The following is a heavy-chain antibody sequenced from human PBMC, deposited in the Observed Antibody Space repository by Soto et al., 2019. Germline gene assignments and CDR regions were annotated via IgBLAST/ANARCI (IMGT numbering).Heavy chain of an antibody. CDR3: ARDRLMATAGTARHYFGLDV. CDR2: IYYSGNT. D-gene: IGHD5-18*01. J-gene: IGHJ6*02. Sequence: LSLTCTVSGGSIRSGGYYWSWVRQNPRKGLEWIGNIYYSGNTYYNPSLKSRLTISVDTSKNQFSLNLSSVTAADTAVYYCARDRLMATAGTARHYFGLDVWGQGTTVTVSS. CDR1: GGSIRSGGYY. V-gene: IGHV4-31*03.